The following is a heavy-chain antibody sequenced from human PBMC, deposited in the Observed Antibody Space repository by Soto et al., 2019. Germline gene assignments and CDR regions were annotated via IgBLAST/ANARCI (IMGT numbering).Heavy chain of an antibody. CDR2: ISSSGGST. D-gene: IGHD2-8*01. CDR3: ANDRPIVLMVYAIPVKQNNYYYGMDV. Sequence: GSLRLSCAASGFTFSSYAMSWVRQAPGKGLEWVSAISSSGGSTYYADSVKGRFTISRDNSKNTLYLQMNSQRAEDTAVYYCANDRPIVLMVYAIPVKQNNYYYGMDVWGQGTTVTVSS. J-gene: IGHJ6*02. CDR1: GFTFSSYA. V-gene: IGHV3-23*01.